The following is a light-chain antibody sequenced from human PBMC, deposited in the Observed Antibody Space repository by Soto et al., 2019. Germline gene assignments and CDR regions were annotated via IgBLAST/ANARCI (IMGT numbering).Light chain of an antibody. J-gene: IGKJ4*01. V-gene: IGKV3-15*01. Sequence: IVMTQSPATLSVSPGERATLSCRASQSVSRNLAWYQQKPGQAPRLLIYGASTRATGIPARFSGSGSGTEFTLTISSLQSEDFAVYYCQQYNNWPSVTFGGGTKVAIK. CDR1: QSVSRN. CDR3: QQYNNWPSVT. CDR2: GAS.